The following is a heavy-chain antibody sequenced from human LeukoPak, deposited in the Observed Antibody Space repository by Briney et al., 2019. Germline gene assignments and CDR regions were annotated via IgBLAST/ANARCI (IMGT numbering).Heavy chain of an antibody. J-gene: IGHJ4*02. CDR3: ARAYGGTLDY. CDR2: ISFSTSTM. V-gene: IGHV3-48*01. Sequence: GGSLRLSXAASGFTFSSYNMNWVRQAPGKGLEWVSYISFSTSTMYYADSVKGRFTISRDNAKNSVYLQMNSLRAEDTAVYYCARAYGGTLDYWGQGTLVTVSS. D-gene: IGHD4-23*01. CDR1: GFTFSSYN.